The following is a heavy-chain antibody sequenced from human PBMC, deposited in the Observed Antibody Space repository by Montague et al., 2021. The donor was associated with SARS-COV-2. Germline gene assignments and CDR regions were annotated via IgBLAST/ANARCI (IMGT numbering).Heavy chain of an antibody. CDR2: IYYSGST. D-gene: IGHD3-9*01. V-gene: IGHV4-59*08. J-gene: IGHJ4*02. CDR1: GGSISSYY. CDR3: VRGGYSDWLLPFES. Sequence: SETLSLTCTVSGGSISSYYWSWIRQPPGKGLEWIGYIYYSGSTNYNPSLKSRVTISVDTSKNQFSLKLSSMTAADTAVFYCVRGGYSDWLLPFESWGQGTLVTVSS.